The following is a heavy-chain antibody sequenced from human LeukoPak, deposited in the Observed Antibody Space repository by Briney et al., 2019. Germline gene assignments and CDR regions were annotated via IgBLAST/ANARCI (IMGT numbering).Heavy chain of an antibody. J-gene: IGHJ4*02. D-gene: IGHD6-19*01. CDR1: GFIFSSYA. Sequence: GGSLRLSCAASGFIFSSYAMHWVRQAPGKGLEWVAVISYDGSNKYYADSVKGRFTISRDNSKNTLYLQMNSLRAEDTAVYYCAREGQWLPTGYWGQGTLVTVSS. V-gene: IGHV3-30-3*01. CDR2: ISYDGSNK. CDR3: AREGQWLPTGY.